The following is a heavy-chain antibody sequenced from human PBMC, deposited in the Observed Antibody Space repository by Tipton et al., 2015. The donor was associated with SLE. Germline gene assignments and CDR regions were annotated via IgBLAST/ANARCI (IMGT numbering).Heavy chain of an antibody. J-gene: IGHJ5*02. CDR3: ARGFYSTTWTGWFDP. D-gene: IGHD2-2*01. V-gene: IGHV4-61*02. CDR2: IYTSGST. CDR1: GASLITCIYY. Sequence: TLSLTCTVAGASLITCIYYWSWVRQPAGTGLEWIGRIYTSGSTNYNPSLKSRVTMSVDTSKYQFSLKLTSVTAADTAVYYCARGFYSTTWTGWFDPWGQGTLVTVSS.